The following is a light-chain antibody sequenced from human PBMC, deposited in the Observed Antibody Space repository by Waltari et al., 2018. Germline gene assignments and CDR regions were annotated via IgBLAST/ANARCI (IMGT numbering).Light chain of an antibody. CDR1: QTINTY. V-gene: IGKV1-39*01. CDR3: QQTYSAPFT. CDR2: TTS. Sequence: DIQMTQSPSSLSASVGDRVTITCRACQTINTYFNWYQQKPGKAPKLLISTTSSLQSGVTSRFSGSGSGTEFTLTISSLQPEDFATYYCQQTYSAPFTFGPGTKVNIK. J-gene: IGKJ3*01.